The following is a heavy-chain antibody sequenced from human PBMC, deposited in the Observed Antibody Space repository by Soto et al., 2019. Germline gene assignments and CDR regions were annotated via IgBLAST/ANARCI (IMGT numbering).Heavy chain of an antibody. J-gene: IGHJ6*03. CDR3: ARDRSSYYYGSGRDYMDV. D-gene: IGHD3-10*01. CDR2: ISAYNGNT. V-gene: IGHV1-18*01. CDR1: GYTFTSYG. Sequence: ASVKVSCKASGYTFTSYGISWVRQAPGQGLEWMGWISAYNGNTNYAQKLQGRVTMTTDTSTSTAYMELRSLRSDDTAVYYCARDRSSYYYGSGRDYMDVWGKGTTVTVSS.